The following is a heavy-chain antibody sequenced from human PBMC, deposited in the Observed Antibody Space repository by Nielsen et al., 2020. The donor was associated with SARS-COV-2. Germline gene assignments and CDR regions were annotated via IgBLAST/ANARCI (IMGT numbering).Heavy chain of an antibody. CDR3: VKGIQLWLRSGFDY. V-gene: IGHV3-30*19. D-gene: IGHD5-18*01. J-gene: IGHJ4*02. CDR1: GFTFSSYG. CDR2: ISYDGSTK. Sequence: GESLKISCAASGFTFSSYGMHWVRQAPGKGLDWVAIISYDGSTKYNEDSVKGRFTISRDNSKNTLYLQMSSLRAEDTAVYYCVKGIQLWLRSGFDYWGQGTLVTVSS.